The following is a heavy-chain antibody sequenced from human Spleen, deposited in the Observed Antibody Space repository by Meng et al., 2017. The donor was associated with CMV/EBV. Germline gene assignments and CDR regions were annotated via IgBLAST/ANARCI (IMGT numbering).Heavy chain of an antibody. CDR1: GFVFCSYG. CDR2: IRGIGGST. J-gene: IGHJ4*02. CDR3: APKWRAARFDY. V-gene: IGHV3-23*01. D-gene: IGHD6-6*01. Sequence: VLLLSSGEGWVPPWGSLTLSRSPSGFVFCSYGRSRVRRASGKGLAWVSGIRGIGGSTYYADSVQERFTISRENSNNTLYLQINSLRAADKAVYYCAPKWRAARFDYWGQGTLVTVSS.